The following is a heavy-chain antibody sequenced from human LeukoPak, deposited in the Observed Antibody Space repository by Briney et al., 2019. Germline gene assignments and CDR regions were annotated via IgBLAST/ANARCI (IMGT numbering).Heavy chain of an antibody. D-gene: IGHD7-27*01. CDR2: ISGSGGNT. CDR1: GSAFNTYG. V-gene: IGHV3-23*01. CDR3: AKDRTWGLDY. Sequence: GGSLRLSCAASGSAFNTYGMSWVRQAPGKGLEWVSAISGSGGNTYYADSVKGRFTISRDNSKNTLYLQMNSLRAEDTALYYCAKDRTWGLDYWGQGTLVTVSS. J-gene: IGHJ4*02.